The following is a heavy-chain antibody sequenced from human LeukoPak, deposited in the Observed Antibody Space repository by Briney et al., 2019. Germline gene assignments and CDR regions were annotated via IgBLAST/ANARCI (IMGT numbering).Heavy chain of an antibody. D-gene: IGHD5-24*01. CDR3: TRDGDLYNVGNF. Sequence: PSETLSLTCTVSDDSISTNTYYWSWIRQPPGKGLEWVASLHYSGTPYYSPSLNSRISIFVDTSKRQFSLKLRSVTASDTAVYYCTRDGDLYNVGNFWGQRTLVTVSS. V-gene: IGHV4-39*02. CDR2: LHYSGTP. CDR1: DDSISTNTYY. J-gene: IGHJ4*02.